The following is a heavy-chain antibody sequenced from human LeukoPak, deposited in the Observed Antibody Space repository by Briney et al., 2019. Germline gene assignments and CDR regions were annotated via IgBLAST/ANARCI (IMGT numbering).Heavy chain of an antibody. CDR3: ARDVYCSGGSCYFSLIY. CDR2: IESKTDGGTT. V-gene: IGHV3-15*04. J-gene: IGHJ4*02. CDR1: GFSFSDAW. Sequence: GGSLRLSCAASGFSFSDAWMSWVRQIPGKGLEWVGRIESKTDGGTTDYAAPVKGRFTISRDDSTNTLYLQMNSLRAEDTAVYYCARDVYCSGGSCYFSLIYWGQGTLVTVSS. D-gene: IGHD2-15*01.